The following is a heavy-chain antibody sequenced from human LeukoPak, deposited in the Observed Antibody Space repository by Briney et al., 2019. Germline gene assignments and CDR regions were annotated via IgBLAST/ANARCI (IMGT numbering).Heavy chain of an antibody. D-gene: IGHD5-12*01. J-gene: IGHJ4*02. Sequence: ASVKVSCKASGYTFTSYGISWVRQAPGQGLEWMGWISAYNGNTNYTQKLQGRVTMTTDTSTSTAYMELRSLRSDDTAVYYCARDVSGYDYYDYWGQGTLVTVSS. CDR1: GYTFTSYG. CDR2: ISAYNGNT. V-gene: IGHV1-18*04. CDR3: ARDVSGYDYYDY.